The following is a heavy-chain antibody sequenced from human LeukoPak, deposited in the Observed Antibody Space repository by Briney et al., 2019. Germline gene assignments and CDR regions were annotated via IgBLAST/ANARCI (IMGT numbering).Heavy chain of an antibody. CDR1: GYSISTGYY. Sequence: PSETLSLTCTVSGYSISTGYYWGWVRQTPGKRLEWIGTVYHSGSTYYNPSLRSRAAISVDTSRNQFSLRLRSMTAADTAVYYCARDPVAGTGTDTWGQGTLVTVSS. V-gene: IGHV4-38-2*02. D-gene: IGHD6-13*01. J-gene: IGHJ5*02. CDR3: ARDPVAGTGTDT. CDR2: VYHSGST.